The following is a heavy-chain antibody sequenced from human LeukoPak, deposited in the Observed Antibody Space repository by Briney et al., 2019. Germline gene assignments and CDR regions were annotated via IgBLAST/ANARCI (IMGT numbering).Heavy chain of an antibody. Sequence: KASETLSLTCTVSGGSISSSNYYWGWIRQPPGKGLEWIGSIYYSGSTYYNPSLESRVTISLDTSKTQFSLKLSSVTAADTAIYYCARRVTAEYYFDYWGQGTLVTVSS. CDR2: IYYSGST. D-gene: IGHD4-11*01. CDR1: GGSISSSNYY. V-gene: IGHV4-39*01. CDR3: ARRVTAEYYFDY. J-gene: IGHJ4*02.